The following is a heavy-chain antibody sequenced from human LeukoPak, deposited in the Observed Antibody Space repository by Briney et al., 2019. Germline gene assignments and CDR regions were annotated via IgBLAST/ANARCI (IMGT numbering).Heavy chain of an antibody. D-gene: IGHD5-18*01. Sequence: SETLSLTCTVSGGSISSSSYYWGWIRQPPGKGLEWIGSIYYSGSTYYNPSLKSRVTISVDTSKNQFSLKLSSVTAADTAVYYCARQSRYSYGYTDYWGQGNLVTVSP. CDR3: ARQSRYSYGYTDY. V-gene: IGHV4-39*01. CDR1: GGSISSSSYY. CDR2: IYYSGST. J-gene: IGHJ4*02.